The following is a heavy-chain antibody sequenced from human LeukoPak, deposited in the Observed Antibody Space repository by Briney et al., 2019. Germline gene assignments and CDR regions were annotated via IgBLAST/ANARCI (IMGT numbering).Heavy chain of an antibody. CDR1: GFTFSNYW. J-gene: IGHJ5*02. CDR2: ISSSSSYI. Sequence: GGSLRLSCAASGFTFSNYWMSWVRQAPGKGLEWVSSISSSSSYIYYADSVKGRFTISRDNAKNSLYLQMNSLRAEDTAVYYCARRRGYCSSTSCPGSWFDPWGQGTLVTVSS. V-gene: IGHV3-21*01. D-gene: IGHD2-2*01. CDR3: ARRRGYCSSTSCPGSWFDP.